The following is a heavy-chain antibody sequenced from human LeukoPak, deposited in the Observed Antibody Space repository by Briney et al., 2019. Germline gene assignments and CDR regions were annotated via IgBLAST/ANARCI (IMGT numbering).Heavy chain of an antibody. Sequence: GGSLRLSCAASGFTFSSYSMNWVRQAPGKGLEWVSSISSSSSFIYYSDSVKGRFTISRDNAKNSLYLQMNSLRAEDTAVYYCARDSFGESYFDYWGQGTLVTVSS. D-gene: IGHD3-10*01. J-gene: IGHJ4*02. CDR3: ARDSFGESYFDY. V-gene: IGHV3-21*01. CDR1: GFTFSSYS. CDR2: ISSSSSFI.